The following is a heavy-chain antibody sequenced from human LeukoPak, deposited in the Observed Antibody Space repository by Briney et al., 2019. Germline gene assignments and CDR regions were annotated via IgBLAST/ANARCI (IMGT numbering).Heavy chain of an antibody. CDR2: IYTSGST. D-gene: IGHD3-3*01. V-gene: IGHV4-4*07. CDR1: GGSISSCY. J-gene: IGHJ4*02. CDR3: ARATPLGFLEWFLDY. Sequence: SETLSLTCTVSGGSISSCYWSWIRQPAGKGLEWIGRIYTSGSTNYNPSLKSRVTMSVDTFKNQFSLKLSSVTAADTAVYYCARATPLGFLEWFLDYWGQGTLVTVSS.